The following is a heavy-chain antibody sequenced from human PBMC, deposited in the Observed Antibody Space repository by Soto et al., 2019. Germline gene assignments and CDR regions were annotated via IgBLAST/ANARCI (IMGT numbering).Heavy chain of an antibody. D-gene: IGHD2-21*02. Sequence: QITLKESGPTLVRPTQTLTLTCTFSGFSLSTSGVGVGWILQPPGKALEWLALLYWDDDKRYSPSLKSRLTITKDTAKNQVVLTMTNMDPVDTATYYCAHSRCGGDCLQSYSSHYYYGMDVWGQVTTVTVAS. CDR1: GFSLSTSGVG. CDR2: LYWDDDK. J-gene: IGHJ6*02. CDR3: AHSRCGGDCLQSYSSHYYYGMDV. V-gene: IGHV2-5*02.